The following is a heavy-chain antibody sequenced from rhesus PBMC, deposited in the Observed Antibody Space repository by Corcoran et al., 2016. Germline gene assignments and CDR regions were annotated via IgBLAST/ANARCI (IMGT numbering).Heavy chain of an antibody. CDR2: IYGSGSST. Sequence: QLQLQESGPGLVKPSETLSVTCAVSGGSISSSYGSWIRQAPGKGLEWIGYIYGSGSSTNYNPSLKSRVTLSVDTSKNQLSLQLNSVTAADSAVYYCARRYSGYIYFDYWGQGVLVTVSS. CDR1: GGSISSSY. J-gene: IGHJ4*01. CDR3: ARRYSGYIYFDY. V-gene: IGHV4-169*01. D-gene: IGHD5-24*01.